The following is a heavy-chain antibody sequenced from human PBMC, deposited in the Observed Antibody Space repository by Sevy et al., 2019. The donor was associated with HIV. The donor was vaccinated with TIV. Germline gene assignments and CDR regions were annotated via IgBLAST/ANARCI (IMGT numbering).Heavy chain of an antibody. CDR2: ISGSGGST. V-gene: IGHV3-23*01. Sequence: GGSLRLSCAASGFTFSSYAMSWVRQAPGKGLEWVSAISGSGGSTYYAHSVNGRFTISRDNSKNTLYLQMNSLRADDTPVYYSAKDTPIDTDYDDSSGLVFDYWGQGTLVTVSS. D-gene: IGHD3-22*01. J-gene: IGHJ4*02. CDR1: GFTFSSYA. CDR3: AKDTPIDTDYDDSSGLVFDY.